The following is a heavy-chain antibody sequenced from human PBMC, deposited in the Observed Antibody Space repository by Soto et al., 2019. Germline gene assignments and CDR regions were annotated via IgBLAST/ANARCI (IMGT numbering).Heavy chain of an antibody. J-gene: IGHJ4*02. CDR3: AKGISGRYYTLFDY. V-gene: IGHV3-33*06. CDR2: IWYDGRNK. CDR1: GFIFSHNG. D-gene: IGHD3-10*01. Sequence: GGSLRLSCAASGFIFSHNGMHWVRQAPGKGLEWVASIWYDGRNKYYVESVKGRFTISRDSSKSTLFLQMSSLRAADTAVYYCAKGISGRYYTLFDYWGQGVLVTVSS.